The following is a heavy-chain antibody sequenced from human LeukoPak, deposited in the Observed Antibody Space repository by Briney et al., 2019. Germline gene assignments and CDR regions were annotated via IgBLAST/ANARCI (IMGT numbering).Heavy chain of an antibody. D-gene: IGHD6-25*01. V-gene: IGHV3-23*01. CDR2: IIDTGGAT. CDR3: TKAAADWYFDV. Sequence: GGSLRLSCAASGFSFSSFAMTWVRQAPGKGLEWVSGIIDTGGATYYADSVKGRFIISRDYAQRSLFLQMNSLTTEDTAFYFCTKAAADWYFDVWGRGTLVTVSS. J-gene: IGHJ2*01. CDR1: GFSFSSFA.